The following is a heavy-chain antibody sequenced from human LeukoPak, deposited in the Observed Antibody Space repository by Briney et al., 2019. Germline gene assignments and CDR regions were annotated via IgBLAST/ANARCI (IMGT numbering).Heavy chain of an antibody. CDR3: ARGRHYDILTGYYNERYFDY. D-gene: IGHD3-9*01. J-gene: IGHJ4*02. CDR1: GGSFSGYY. Sequence: PSETLSLTCAVYGGSFSGYYWNWIRQPPGKGLEWIGEINHSGSTNYNPSLKSRVTISVDTSKNEFSLKLSSVTAADTAVYYCARGRHYDILTGYYNERYFDYWGQGTLVTVSS. V-gene: IGHV4-34*01. CDR2: INHSGST.